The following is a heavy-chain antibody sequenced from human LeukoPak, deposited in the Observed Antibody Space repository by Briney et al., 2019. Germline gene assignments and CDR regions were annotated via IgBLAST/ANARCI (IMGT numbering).Heavy chain of an antibody. CDR1: GGSFSGYS. V-gene: IGHV4-34*01. Sequence: SETLSLTCAVYGGSFSGYSWSWIRQPPGKGLEWIGEINHSGSTNYNPSLKSRVTISVDTSKNQFSLKLSSVTAADTAVYYCARPVSGSSDWYYNYWGQGTLVTVSS. CDR3: ARPVSGSSDWYYNY. D-gene: IGHD6-19*01. CDR2: INHSGST. J-gene: IGHJ4*02.